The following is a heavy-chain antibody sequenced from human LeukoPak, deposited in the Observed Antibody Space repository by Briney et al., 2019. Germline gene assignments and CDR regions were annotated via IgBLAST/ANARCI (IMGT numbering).Heavy chain of an antibody. D-gene: IGHD5-12*01. V-gene: IGHV1-2*02. J-gene: IGHJ4*02. CDR2: INPNSGGT. Sequence: ASVKVSCKASGYTFTGYYVHWVRRAPGQGLEWMGWINPNSGGTNYAQKFQGRVTMTRDTSISTAYMELSRLRSDDTAVYYCARDSGPIVATKAVDYWGQGTLVTVSS. CDR3: ARDSGPIVATKAVDY. CDR1: GYTFTGYY.